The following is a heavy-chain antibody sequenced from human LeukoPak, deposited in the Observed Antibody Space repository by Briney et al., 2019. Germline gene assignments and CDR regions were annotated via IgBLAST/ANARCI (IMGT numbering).Heavy chain of an antibody. Sequence: GASVKVSCKASGYTFTSYYMHRVRQAPGQGLEWMGIINPSGGSTSYAQKFQGRVTMTRDTSTSTVYMELSSLRSEDTAVYYCARGCNIVVVPAAFCSWFDPWGQGTLVTVSS. V-gene: IGHV1-46*01. J-gene: IGHJ5*02. CDR2: INPSGGST. CDR1: GYTFTSYY. CDR3: ARGCNIVVVPAAFCSWFDP. D-gene: IGHD2-2*01.